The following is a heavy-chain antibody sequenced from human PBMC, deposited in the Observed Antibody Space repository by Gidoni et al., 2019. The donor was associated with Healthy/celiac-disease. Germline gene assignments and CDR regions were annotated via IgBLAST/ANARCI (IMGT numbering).Heavy chain of an antibody. CDR3: AGEFYYGSGSQREPFDY. Sequence: QLQLQESGSGLVKPSQTLSLTCAVSGGSISSGGYSWSWIRQPPGKGLEWIGYIYHSGSTYYNPSLKSRVTISVDRSKNQFSLKLSSVTAADTAVYYCAGEFYYGSGSQREPFDYWGQGTLVTVSS. D-gene: IGHD3-10*01. V-gene: IGHV4-30-2*01. CDR2: IYHSGST. J-gene: IGHJ4*02. CDR1: GGSISSGGYS.